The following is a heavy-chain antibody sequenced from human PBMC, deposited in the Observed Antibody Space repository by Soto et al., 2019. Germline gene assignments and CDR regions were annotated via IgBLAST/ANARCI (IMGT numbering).Heavy chain of an antibody. Sequence: QVQLQESGPGLVKPSQTLSLTCTVSGGSISSGGYYWSWIRQHPGKGLEWIGYIYYSGSTYYNPSLKSRVTLSVDTYKNQFSLKLSSVTAADTAVYYCAASCVGCGGFNYYGMDVWGQGTTVTVSS. CDR1: GGSISSGGYY. D-gene: IGHD2-21*01. CDR3: AASCVGCGGFNYYGMDV. J-gene: IGHJ6*02. CDR2: IYYSGST. V-gene: IGHV4-31*03.